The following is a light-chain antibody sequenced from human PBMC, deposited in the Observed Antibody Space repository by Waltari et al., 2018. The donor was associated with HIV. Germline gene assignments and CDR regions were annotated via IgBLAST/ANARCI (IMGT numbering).Light chain of an antibody. CDR1: SSNTGAGYD. V-gene: IGLV1-40*01. Sequence: QSVLTQPPSVSGVPGPRVTISCTGNSSNTGAGYDVHWYQQLPRTAPKLLIFSNINRPSGVPDRFSDSKSGTSASLAITGLQAEDEADYYCQSYDSSLSGSIFGGGTKLTVL. J-gene: IGLJ2*01. CDR2: SNI. CDR3: QSYDSSLSGSI.